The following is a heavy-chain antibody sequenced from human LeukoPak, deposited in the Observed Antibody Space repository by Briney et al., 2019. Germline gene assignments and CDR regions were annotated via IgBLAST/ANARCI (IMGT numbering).Heavy chain of an antibody. CDR3: ARDVRITIFGVVTTYYYGMDV. V-gene: IGHV3-20*01. J-gene: IGHJ6*02. Sequence: RPGGSLRLSCAASGFTFDDYGMSWVRQAPGKGLEWVSGINWNGGSTGYADSVKGRFTISRDNAKNSLYLQMNSLRAEDTALYHCARDVRITIFGVVTTYYYGMDVWGQGTTVTVSS. CDR1: GFTFDDYG. D-gene: IGHD3-3*01. CDR2: INWNGGST.